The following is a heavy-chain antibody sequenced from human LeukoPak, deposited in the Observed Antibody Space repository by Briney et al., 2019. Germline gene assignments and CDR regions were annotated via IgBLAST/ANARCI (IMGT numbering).Heavy chain of an antibody. V-gene: IGHV3-30*18. Sequence: GGSLRLSCAASGFTFTSYSMNWVRQAPGKGLEWVAVISYDGRSKYYADSVKGRFTVSRDNSKNTLYLQMNSLSTEDTAVYYCAKGTTVTLFDFWGQGTLVTVSS. J-gene: IGHJ4*02. D-gene: IGHD4-11*01. CDR2: ISYDGRSK. CDR1: GFTFTSYS. CDR3: AKGTTVTLFDF.